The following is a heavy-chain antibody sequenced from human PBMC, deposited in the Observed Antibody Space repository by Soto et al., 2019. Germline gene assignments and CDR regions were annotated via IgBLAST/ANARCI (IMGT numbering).Heavy chain of an antibody. CDR3: ARTDRDFYGLDV. CDR2: ISAAGDP. J-gene: IGHJ6*02. CDR1: GFTFRNYD. Sequence: EVQLVESGGGLVQPGGSLRLSCEASGFTFRNYDMPWVRQGTGKGLEWVSGISAAGDPDYADSVEGRFTISRENAQNSFFLQMNSLRVGDTAVYYCARTDRDFYGLDVWGQCTTVIVSS. V-gene: IGHV3-13*05.